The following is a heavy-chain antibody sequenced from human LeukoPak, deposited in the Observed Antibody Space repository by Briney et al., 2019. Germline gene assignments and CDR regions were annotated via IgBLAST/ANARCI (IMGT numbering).Heavy chain of an antibody. Sequence: SETLSLTCTVSGGSISSYYWSWIRQPPGKGLEWIGYISYSGSTNYNPSLKSRVTISVDTSKNQFSLKLSSVTAADTAVYYCARVLAIRGYSGYGSFDIWGRGTMVTVSS. V-gene: IGHV4-59*01. CDR2: ISYSGST. D-gene: IGHD5-12*01. CDR3: ARVLAIRGYSGYGSFDI. J-gene: IGHJ3*02. CDR1: GGSISSYY.